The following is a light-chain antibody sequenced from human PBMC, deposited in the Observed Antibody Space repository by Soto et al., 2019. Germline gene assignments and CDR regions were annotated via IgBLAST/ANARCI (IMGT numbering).Light chain of an antibody. CDR3: SLYTSSSTPLV. V-gene: IGLV2-14*01. Sequence: QSALTQPASVSGSPGQSITISCTGTSSDVGGYNYVSWYQQHPGKAPKLMIYDVTNRPSGVSNRFSGSKSGNTASLTISGLQAEDEADYYCSLYTSSSTPLVFGGGTKLTVL. J-gene: IGLJ3*02. CDR1: SSDVGGYNY. CDR2: DVT.